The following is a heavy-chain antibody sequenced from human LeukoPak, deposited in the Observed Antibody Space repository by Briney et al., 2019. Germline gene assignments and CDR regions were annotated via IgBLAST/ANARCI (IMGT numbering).Heavy chain of an antibody. CDR1: GFTFSNAW. V-gene: IGHV3-15*01. J-gene: IGHJ5*02. CDR3: TTYNSHVSRGFLDP. D-gene: IGHD1-14*01. CDR2: IKSKSDGGTT. Sequence: GGSLRLSCATSGFTFSNAWMTWVRQSPGKGLDGVGRIKSKSDGGTTDYAAPVQGTFTISRDDAKNTLYLQMNSLKTEDTAVYYYTTYNSHVSRGFLDPWGQGTLVTVSS.